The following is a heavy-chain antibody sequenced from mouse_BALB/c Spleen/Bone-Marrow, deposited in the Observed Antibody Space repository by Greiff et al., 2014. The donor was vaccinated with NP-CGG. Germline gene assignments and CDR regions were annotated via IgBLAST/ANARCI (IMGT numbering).Heavy chain of an antibody. J-gene: IGHJ4*01. V-gene: IGHV14-3*02. CDR2: IDPANGNT. CDR1: GFNIKDTY. D-gene: IGHD4-1*01. Sequence: VQLQQPGAELVKPGASVKLSCTASGFNIKDTYMHWVKQRPEQGLEWIGRIDPANGNTKYDPKFQAKATITADTSSNTAYLQLSSLTSEDTAVYYCARWEYYAMDYWGQGTSVTVSS. CDR3: ARWEYYAMDY.